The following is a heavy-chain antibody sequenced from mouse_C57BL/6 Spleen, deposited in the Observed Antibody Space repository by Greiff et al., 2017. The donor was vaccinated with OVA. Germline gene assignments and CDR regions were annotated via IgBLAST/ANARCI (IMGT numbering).Heavy chain of an antibody. V-gene: IGHV1-43*01. CDR3: ARGYDYDRGYYFDY. Sequence: EVQLQQSGPELVKPGASVMISCKASGYSFTGYYMHWVKQSSEKSLEWIGEINPSTGGTSYNQKFKGKATLTVDKSSSTAYMQLKSLTSEDSAVYYCARGYDYDRGYYFDYWGQGTTLTVSS. J-gene: IGHJ2*01. CDR1: GYSFTGYY. D-gene: IGHD2-4*01. CDR2: INPSTGGT.